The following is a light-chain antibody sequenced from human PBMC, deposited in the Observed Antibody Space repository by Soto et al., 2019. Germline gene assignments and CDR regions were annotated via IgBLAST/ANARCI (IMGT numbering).Light chain of an antibody. V-gene: IGLV1-40*01. CDR3: QSYDSSLSGSKVV. Sequence: QSALTQPPSVSGAPGQRVTISCTGSSSNIGAGYDAHWYQQLPGTAPKLLIYGSINRPSGVPDRFSGSKSGTSASLAITGLQAEDEADYYCQSYDSSLSGSKVVFGGGTKLTVL. CDR2: GSI. J-gene: IGLJ2*01. CDR1: SSNIGAGYD.